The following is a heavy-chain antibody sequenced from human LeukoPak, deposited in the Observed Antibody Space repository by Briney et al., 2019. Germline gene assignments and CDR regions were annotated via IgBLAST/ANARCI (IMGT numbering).Heavy chain of an antibody. CDR2: IYTSGST. V-gene: IGHV4-61*02. Sequence: SQTLSLTCTVSGGSISSGSYCWSWIRQPAGKGLEWIGRIYTSGSTNYNPSLKSRVTISVDTSKNLFSLKLSSVTAAATAVYYCAREELGMVGWYFDLWGRGTLVTVSS. J-gene: IGHJ2*01. CDR1: GGSISSGSYC. CDR3: AREELGMVGWYFDL. D-gene: IGHD7-27*01.